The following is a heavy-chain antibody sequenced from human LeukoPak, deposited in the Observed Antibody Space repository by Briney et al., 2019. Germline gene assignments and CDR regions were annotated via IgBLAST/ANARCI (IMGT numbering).Heavy chain of an antibody. CDR1: GFTSSNYW. J-gene: IGHJ4*02. D-gene: IGHD2-2*01. V-gene: IGHV3-7*01. CDR2: IKQDGGEK. CDR3: ARAPIVVVPTWRPTYFDY. Sequence: GGPLRLSCTTSGFTSSNYWMSWVRQAPGKGLEWVANIKQDGGEKYYVDSVKGRFTISRDNAKNSLYLQMNSLRAEDTAIYYCARAPIVVVPTWRPTYFDYWGQGTLVTVSS.